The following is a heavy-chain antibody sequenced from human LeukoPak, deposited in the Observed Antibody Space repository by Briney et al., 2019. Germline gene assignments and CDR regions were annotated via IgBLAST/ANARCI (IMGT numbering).Heavy chain of an antibody. CDR2: IHYTGNT. CDR1: GDSITGNYYY. Sequence: SETLSLTCTVSGDSITGNYYYWGWIRQSPGKGLEWIGSIHYTGNTYYNPSLKSRVTISVDTSKHRFSLKLNSVTAADTAVYYCARAFFWSGYFFPRFDPGGQGPLVTVSS. J-gene: IGHJ5*02. CDR3: ARAFFWSGYFFPRFDP. V-gene: IGHV4-39*01. D-gene: IGHD3-3*01.